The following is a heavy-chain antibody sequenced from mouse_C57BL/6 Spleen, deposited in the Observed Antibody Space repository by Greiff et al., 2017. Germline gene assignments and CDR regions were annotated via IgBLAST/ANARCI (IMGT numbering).Heavy chain of an antibody. CDR3: SRSPLLLQFYYFDY. Sequence: QVQLQQSDAELVKPGASVKISCKVSGYTFTDHTIHWMKQRPEQGLEWIGYIYPRDGSTKYNEKFKGKATLTADKSSSTAYMQLNSLTSEDSAVYVWSRSPLLLQFYYFDYWGQGTTLTVSS. CDR2: IYPRDGST. V-gene: IGHV1-78*01. J-gene: IGHJ2*01. CDR1: GYTFTDHT. D-gene: IGHD1-1*01.